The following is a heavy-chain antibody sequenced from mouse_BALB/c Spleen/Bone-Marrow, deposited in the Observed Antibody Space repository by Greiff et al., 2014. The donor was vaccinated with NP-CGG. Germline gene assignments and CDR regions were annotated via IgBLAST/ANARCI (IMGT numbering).Heavy chain of an antibody. Sequence: QVQLKESGAELVRPGSSVKISCKASGYAFSSYWMNWVKQRPGQGLEWIGQIYPGDGDTNYNGKFKGKATLTAGKSSSTAYMQLSSLTSEDSAVYFCARGVPMDYWGQGTSVTVSS. J-gene: IGHJ4*01. CDR2: IYPGDGDT. CDR1: GYAFSSYW. CDR3: ARGVPMDY. V-gene: IGHV1-80*01.